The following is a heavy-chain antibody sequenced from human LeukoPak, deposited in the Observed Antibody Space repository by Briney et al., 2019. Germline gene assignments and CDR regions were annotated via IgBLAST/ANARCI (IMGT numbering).Heavy chain of an antibody. CDR3: ARGQSRAFDY. J-gene: IGHJ4*02. D-gene: IGHD6-13*01. CDR2: IYTGGTT. Sequence: GGSLRLSCAASGFTVSTIYMSWGRQAPGKGLEWVSVIYTGGTTYYTDSVKGRFTISRDNSKNTLFLQMDSLRAEDTAVYYCARGQSRAFDYWGQGTLVTVSS. V-gene: IGHV3-53*01. CDR1: GFTVSTIY.